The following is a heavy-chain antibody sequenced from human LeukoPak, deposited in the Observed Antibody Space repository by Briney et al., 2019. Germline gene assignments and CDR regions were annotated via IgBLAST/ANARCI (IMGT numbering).Heavy chain of an antibody. J-gene: IGHJ4*02. D-gene: IGHD5/OR15-5a*01. V-gene: IGHV1-24*01. CDR3: ATLVESTQSGFDN. CDR1: GGTFNNFV. Sequence: ASVKVSCKASGGTFNNFVISWVRQAPGKGLEWMGGFDPEADETIYTHKFQGRLTMIEDTSTDTAYMELSSLRSEDTAVYYCATLVESTQSGFDNWGQGTLVTVSS. CDR2: FDPEADET.